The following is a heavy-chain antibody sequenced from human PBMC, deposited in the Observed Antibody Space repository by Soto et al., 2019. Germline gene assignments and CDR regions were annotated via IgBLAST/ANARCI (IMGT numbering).Heavy chain of an antibody. D-gene: IGHD6-19*01. J-gene: IGHJ4*02. CDR1: GFTFSSYS. Sequence: GGSLRLSCAASGFTFSSYSMNWVRQAPGKGLEWVSYISSSSSTIYYADSVKGRFTISRDNAKNSLYLQMNSLRAEDTAVYYCARLIAVAGTCYWGQGTLVTVSS. V-gene: IGHV3-48*01. CDR2: ISSSSSTI. CDR3: ARLIAVAGTCY.